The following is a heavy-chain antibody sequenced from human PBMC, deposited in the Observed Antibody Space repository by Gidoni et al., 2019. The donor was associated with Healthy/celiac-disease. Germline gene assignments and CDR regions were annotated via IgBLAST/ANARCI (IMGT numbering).Heavy chain of an antibody. Sequence: QVQLVASGGGVVQPGRSLRLSCAASGFTFSSYGRHWVRQAPGKGLEWVAVISYDGSNKYYADSVKGRFTISRDNSKNTLYLQMNSLRAEDTAVYYCAKDSSVLLWFGSGLDYWGQGTLVTVSS. J-gene: IGHJ4*02. V-gene: IGHV3-30*18. D-gene: IGHD3-10*01. CDR1: GFTFSSYG. CDR2: ISYDGSNK. CDR3: AKDSSVLLWFGSGLDY.